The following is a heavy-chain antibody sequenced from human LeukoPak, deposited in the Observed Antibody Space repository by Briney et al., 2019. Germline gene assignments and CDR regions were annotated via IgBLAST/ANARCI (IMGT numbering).Heavy chain of an antibody. J-gene: IGHJ3*02. CDR3: VRDGGGYKYGNDAFDM. Sequence: GGSLRLSCAVSGFTVSSNYMSWVRQAPGKGLEWVADINQDGSERHYVESVKGRFTISRDNAKNSLFLQMNSLRAEDTAVYYCVRDGGGYKYGNDAFDMWGQGTMVTVSS. D-gene: IGHD5-18*01. V-gene: IGHV3-7*01. CDR1: GFTVSSNY. CDR2: INQDGSER.